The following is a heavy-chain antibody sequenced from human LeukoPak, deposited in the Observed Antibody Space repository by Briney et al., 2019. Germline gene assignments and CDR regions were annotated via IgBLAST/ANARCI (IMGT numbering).Heavy chain of an antibody. D-gene: IGHD2-2*02. CDR3: ARIYCSSTSCYIDY. Sequence: SQTLSLTCTVSGGSISSGGYYWSWIRQHPGKGLEWIGYIYYSGSTYYNPSLKSRVTISVDTSKNQFSLKLSSVTAADTAVYYCARIYCSSTSCYIDYWGQGTLVTVSS. CDR2: IYYSGST. J-gene: IGHJ4*02. CDR1: GGSISSGGYY. V-gene: IGHV4-31*03.